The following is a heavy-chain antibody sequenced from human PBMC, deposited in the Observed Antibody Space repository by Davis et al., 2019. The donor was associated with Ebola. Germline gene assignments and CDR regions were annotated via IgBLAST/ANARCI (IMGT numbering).Heavy chain of an antibody. CDR3: ARHVEYTMVRGVITSSGMDV. J-gene: IGHJ6*02. V-gene: IGHV3-33*01. CDR1: GFTFSSYG. CDR2: IWYDGSNK. D-gene: IGHD3-10*01. Sequence: PGGSLRLSCAASGFTFSSYGMHWVRQAPGKGLEWVAVIWYDGSNKYYADSVKGRFTISRDNSKNTLYLQMNSLRAEDTAVYYCARHVEYTMVRGVITSSGMDVWGQGTTVTVSS.